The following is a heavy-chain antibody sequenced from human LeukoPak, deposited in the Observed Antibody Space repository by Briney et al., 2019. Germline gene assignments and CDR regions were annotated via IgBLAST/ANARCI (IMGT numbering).Heavy chain of an antibody. D-gene: IGHD3-10*01. J-gene: IGHJ4*02. CDR1: GGSINHYY. CDR2: IYYSGTT. V-gene: IGHV4-59*01. CDR3: ARDRFYYGSGSYYGLDH. Sequence: PSETLSLTCTVSGGSINHYYWSWIRQPSGKGLEWIGHIYYSGTTNYNPSPKSRVTMSLDTPKTQFSLKMSSVTAADTAVYYCARDRFYYGSGSYYGLDHWGQGTLVTVSS.